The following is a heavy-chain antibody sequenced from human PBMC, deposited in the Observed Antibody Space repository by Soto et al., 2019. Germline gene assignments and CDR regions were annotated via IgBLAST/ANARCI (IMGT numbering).Heavy chain of an antibody. J-gene: IGHJ2*01. D-gene: IGHD6-25*01. CDR1: GFTFSSYG. Sequence: QVQLVESGGGVVQPGRSLRLSCAASGFTFSSYGMHWVRQAPGKGLEWVAVISYDGSNKYYADSVKGRFTISRDNSKNTLYLQMNSLRAEDTAVHYCAKIGYTNGYFDLWGRGTLVTVSS. V-gene: IGHV3-30*18. CDR3: AKIGYTNGYFDL. CDR2: ISYDGSNK.